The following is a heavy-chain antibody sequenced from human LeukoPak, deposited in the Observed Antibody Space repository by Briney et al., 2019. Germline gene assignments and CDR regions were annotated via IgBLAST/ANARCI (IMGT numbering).Heavy chain of an antibody. J-gene: IGHJ4*02. V-gene: IGHV4-59*01. CDR1: GDSMNGYY. CDR3: ARGSGVYGDYGYFEY. CDR2: IYYSGST. Sequence: SETLSLTCSVSGDSMNGYYWSWIRQPPGKGLEWIGCIYYSGSTNYNPFLKSPVTISVDTSKNQFSLQLSSVTAAYTAVYYCARGSGVYGDYGYFEYWGQRALVSVSS. D-gene: IGHD4-17*01.